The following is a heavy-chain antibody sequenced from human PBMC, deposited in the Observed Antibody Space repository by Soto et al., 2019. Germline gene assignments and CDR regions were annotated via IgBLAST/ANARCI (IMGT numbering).Heavy chain of an antibody. V-gene: IGHV1-3*01. CDR3: ARQGSYGSSFDD. D-gene: IGHD3-10*01. CDR2: INAGNGNT. CDR1: GYTFTSYA. J-gene: IGHJ4*02. Sequence: ASVKVSCKASGYTFTSYAMHWVRQAPGQRLEWMGWINAGNGNTKYSQKFKGRVTITRDTSASTAYLELISLRSEDTAVYYCARQGSYGSSFDDWGQGTLVTVSS.